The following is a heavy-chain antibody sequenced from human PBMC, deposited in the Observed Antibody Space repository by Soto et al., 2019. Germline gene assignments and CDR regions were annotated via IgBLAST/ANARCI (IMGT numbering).Heavy chain of an antibody. CDR1: GGSISSSSYY. J-gene: IGHJ4*02. CDR2: IYYSGST. Sequence: PSETLSLTCTVSGGSISSSSYYWGWIRQPPGKGLEWIGSIYYSGSTYYNPSLKSRVTISVDTSKNQFSLKLSSVTAADTAVYYCARTHYDILTGYYDYWGQGNLVTVSS. CDR3: ARTHYDILTGYYDY. D-gene: IGHD3-9*01. V-gene: IGHV4-39*01.